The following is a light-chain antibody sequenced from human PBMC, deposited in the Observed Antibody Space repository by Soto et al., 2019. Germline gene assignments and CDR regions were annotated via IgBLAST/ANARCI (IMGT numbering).Light chain of an antibody. J-gene: IGKJ2*01. V-gene: IGKV3-20*01. CDR1: QSVSSSY. Sequence: EIVLTQSPGTLYLSPGERATLSCRASQSVSSSYLAWYQQKPGQAPRLLIYGASSRATGIPDRFSGSGSGTDFTLTISRLEPEDFAVYYCQQYGSSPRMYTFGQGTKVDIK. CDR3: QQYGSSPRMYT. CDR2: GAS.